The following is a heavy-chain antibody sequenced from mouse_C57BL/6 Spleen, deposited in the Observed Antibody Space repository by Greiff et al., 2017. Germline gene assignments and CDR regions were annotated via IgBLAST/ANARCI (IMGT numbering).Heavy chain of an antibody. J-gene: IGHJ3*01. CDR3: ASEGNGYDRFAY. Sequence: VQLQQPGAELVQPGASVKLSCKASGYTFTSYWMHWVHQRPGRGLEWIGRIDPNSGGTKYNEKFKSQATLTVDKPSSTAYMQLSSLTSEDSAVYYCASEGNGYDRFAYWGQGTLVTVSA. V-gene: IGHV1-72*01. D-gene: IGHD2-2*01. CDR2: IDPNSGGT. CDR1: GYTFTSYW.